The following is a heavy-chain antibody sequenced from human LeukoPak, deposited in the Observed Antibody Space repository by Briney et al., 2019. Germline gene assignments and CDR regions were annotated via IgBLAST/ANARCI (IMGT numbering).Heavy chain of an antibody. V-gene: IGHV4-38-2*02. J-gene: IGHJ4*02. CDR3: ASPGGYCSSTSCYTIPFDY. CDR1: GYSISSGYY. Sequence: SETLSLTCTVSGYSISSGYYWGWIRQPPVKGLEWIGSIYHSGSTYYNPSLKSRVTISVDTSKNQFSLKLSSVTAADTAVYYCASPGGYCSSTSCYTIPFDYWGQGTLVTVSS. D-gene: IGHD2-2*01. CDR2: IYHSGST.